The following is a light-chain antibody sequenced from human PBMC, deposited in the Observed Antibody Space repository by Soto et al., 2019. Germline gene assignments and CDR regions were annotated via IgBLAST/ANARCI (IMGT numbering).Light chain of an antibody. Sequence: QSALTQPASVSGSPGQSITISCTGSSSDVGGYNLVSWYQQYPGKAPKLMIYEGIKRPSGVSNRFSGSKSGNTASLTISGLQGEDEADYYCCSHAGSSTFVVFGGATQLTVL. CDR3: CSHAGSSTFVV. CDR2: EGI. V-gene: IGLV2-23*01. CDR1: SSDVGGYNL. J-gene: IGLJ2*01.